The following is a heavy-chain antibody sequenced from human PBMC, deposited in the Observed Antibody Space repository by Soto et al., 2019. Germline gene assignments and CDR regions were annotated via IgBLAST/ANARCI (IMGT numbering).Heavy chain of an antibody. CDR1: GYTFTGYY. Sequence: ASVKVSCKASGYTFTGYYIHWVRQAPGQGLEWMGWINPNSGGTNYAQKFQGRVTMTRDTSISTAYMELSRLRSDDTAVYYCARLRGSTSTRFDPWGQGTLVTVS. CDR3: ARLRGSTSTRFDP. D-gene: IGHD2-2*01. V-gene: IGHV1-2*02. J-gene: IGHJ5*02. CDR2: INPNSGGT.